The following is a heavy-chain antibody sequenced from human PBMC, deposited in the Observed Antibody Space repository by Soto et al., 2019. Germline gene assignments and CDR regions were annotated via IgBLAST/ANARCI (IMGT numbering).Heavy chain of an antibody. Sequence: QVPLVQSGAEVKKPGSSVKVSCKASGGTFSSYTISWVRQAPGQGLEWMGRIIPILGIANYAQKFQGRVTITADKSTSTAYMELSSLRSEDTAVYYCARERSGRYCSSTSCSTDDYWGQGTLVTVSS. V-gene: IGHV1-69*08. CDR1: GGTFSSYT. J-gene: IGHJ4*02. D-gene: IGHD2-2*02. CDR3: ARERSGRYCSSTSCSTDDY. CDR2: IIPILGIA.